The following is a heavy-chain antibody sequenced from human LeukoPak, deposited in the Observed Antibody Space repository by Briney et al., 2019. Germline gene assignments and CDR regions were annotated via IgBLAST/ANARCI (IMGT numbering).Heavy chain of an antibody. D-gene: IGHD6-13*01. CDR2: IYFSGST. Sequence: GSLRLSCAASGFSFSSYWMSWVRQAPGKGLDWIGSIYFSGSTYYNPSVKSRATISVDTSKNQFSLKLTSVTAADTAVYYCARSHWYRGGNYFDFWGQGTLVTVSS. CDR1: GFSFSSYW. J-gene: IGHJ4*02. V-gene: IGHV4-39*01. CDR3: ARSHWYRGGNYFDF.